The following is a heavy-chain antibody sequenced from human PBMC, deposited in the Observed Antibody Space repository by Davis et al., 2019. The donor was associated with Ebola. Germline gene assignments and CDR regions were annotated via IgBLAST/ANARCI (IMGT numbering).Heavy chain of an antibody. V-gene: IGHV3-21*01. D-gene: IGHD2-15*01. CDR1: GFTFSSYS. Sequence: GESLKISCAASGFTFSSYSMNWVRQAPGKGLEWVSSISSSSSYIYYADSVKGRFTISRDNAKNSLYLQMNSLRAEDTAVYYCARDGWYCSGGSCYLYYYYYGMDVWGQGTTVTVSS. J-gene: IGHJ6*02. CDR2: ISSSSSYI. CDR3: ARDGWYCSGGSCYLYYYYYGMDV.